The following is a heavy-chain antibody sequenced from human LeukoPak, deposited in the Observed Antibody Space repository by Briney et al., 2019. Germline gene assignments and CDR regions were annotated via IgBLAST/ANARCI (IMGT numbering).Heavy chain of an antibody. J-gene: IGHJ6*03. CDR1: GGTFSSYA. V-gene: IGHV1-69*05. D-gene: IGHD6-19*01. CDR2: IIPIFGTA. CDR3: ARAGSSGWYDNYYYMDV. Sequence: SVKVSCKASGGTFSSYAISWVRQAPGQGLEWMGGIIPIFGTANYAQKFQGRVTITTDESTSTAYMELSSLRSEDTAVYYCARAGSSGWYDNYYYMDVWGKGTTVTVSS.